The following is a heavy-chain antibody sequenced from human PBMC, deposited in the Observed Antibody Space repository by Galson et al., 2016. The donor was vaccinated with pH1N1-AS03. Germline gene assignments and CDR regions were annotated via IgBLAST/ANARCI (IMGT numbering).Heavy chain of an antibody. Sequence: QSGAEVKKPGESLQISCKGSGYSFTNHWIAWVRQMPGKGLEWMGFIYPVDSDTRYSPSFQGQVTISADKSVTIAYLQWSSLKASDTAIYYCARHREYQVLSSAMDVWGRGTTVTVSS. CDR1: GYSFTNHW. V-gene: IGHV5-51*01. J-gene: IGHJ6*02. CDR3: ARHREYQVLSSAMDV. D-gene: IGHD2-2*01. CDR2: IYPVDSDT.